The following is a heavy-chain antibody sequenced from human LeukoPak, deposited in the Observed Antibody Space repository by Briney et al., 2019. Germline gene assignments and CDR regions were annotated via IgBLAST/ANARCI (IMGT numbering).Heavy chain of an antibody. D-gene: IGHD3-3*01. CDR1: GFTVSSNY. Sequence: GGSLRLSCAASGFTVSSNYMSWVRQAPGKGLEWVSVIYSGGSTYYADSVKGRFTISRDNSKNTLYLQMNSLRAEDTAVYYCARVRSKYYYYYMDVWGKGTTVTISS. J-gene: IGHJ6*03. CDR3: ARVRSKYYYYYMDV. CDR2: IYSGGST. V-gene: IGHV3-66*01.